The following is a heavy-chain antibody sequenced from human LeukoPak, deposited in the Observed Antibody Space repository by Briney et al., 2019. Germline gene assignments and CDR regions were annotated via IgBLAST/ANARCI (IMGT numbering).Heavy chain of an antibody. CDR2: ISWNSGSI. Sequence: RLXCAASGFTFDDYAMHWVRHAPGXGLXXVSGISWNSGSIGYADSVKGRFTISRDNSKSTLYLQMNSLRAEDTAVYYCAKGRGAARPHYYFDYWGQGTLVTVSS. V-gene: IGHV3-9*01. CDR3: AKGRGAARPHYYFDY. D-gene: IGHD6-6*01. J-gene: IGHJ4*02. CDR1: GFTFDDYA.